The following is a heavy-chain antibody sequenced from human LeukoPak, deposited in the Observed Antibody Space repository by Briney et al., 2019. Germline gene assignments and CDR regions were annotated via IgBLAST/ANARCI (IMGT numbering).Heavy chain of an antibody. V-gene: IGHV3-74*01. CDR1: GFTFSNYW. J-gene: IGHJ5*02. Sequence: GGSLRLSCAASGFTFSNYWMHWVRQAPGKGLVWVSRINTDGSSTSYADSVKGRFTISRDNAKNTLYLQMNSLRAEDTAVYYCARYCSGGSCYPGYWFDPWGQGTLVTVSS. CDR3: ARYCSGGSCYPGYWFDP. D-gene: IGHD2-15*01. CDR2: INTDGSST.